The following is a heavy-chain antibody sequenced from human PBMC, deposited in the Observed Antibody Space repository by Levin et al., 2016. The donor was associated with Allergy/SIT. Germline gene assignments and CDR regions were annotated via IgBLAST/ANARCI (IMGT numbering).Heavy chain of an antibody. V-gene: IGHV4-30-4*01. Sequence: SETLSLTCSVSGGSIRNGDYYWSWIRQPPGKGLEWIGHIYYTGSTSYNPSLKSRLTISVDTSKSQFSLNLRSVTAADTAVYYCVTVVVASDYFDYWGQGALVTVSS. CDR2: IYYTGST. CDR3: VTVVVASDYFDY. J-gene: IGHJ4*02. D-gene: IGHD2-15*01. CDR1: GGSIRNGDYY.